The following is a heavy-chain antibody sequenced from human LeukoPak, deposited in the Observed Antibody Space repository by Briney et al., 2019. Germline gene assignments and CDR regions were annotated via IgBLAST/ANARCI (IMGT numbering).Heavy chain of an antibody. J-gene: IGHJ4*02. Sequence: ASVKVSCKASGYTFTTYDLNWVRQATGQGLEWMGWMNPVSGDTAYAQKFQGRVTLSRNTSTDTAYMELSSLRSEDTAIYFCARRFSYAADLDYWGQGTLVTVSS. CDR2: MNPVSGDT. CDR3: ARRFSYAADLDY. D-gene: IGHD2-2*01. V-gene: IGHV1-8*01. CDR1: GYTFTTYD.